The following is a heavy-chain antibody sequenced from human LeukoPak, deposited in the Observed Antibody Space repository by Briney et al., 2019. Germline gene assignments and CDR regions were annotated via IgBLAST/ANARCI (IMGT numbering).Heavy chain of an antibody. CDR1: GFTFSDYY. CDR3: ARENIAVAVTTYYYYMDV. Sequence: PGGSLRLSCAASGFTFSDYYMSWIRQAPGKGLEWVSYISSSGSTIYYADSVKGRFTISRDNAKNSLYLQMNSLRAEDTAVYYCARENIAVAVTTYYYYMDVWGKGTTVTVSS. V-gene: IGHV3-11*04. CDR2: ISSSGSTI. D-gene: IGHD6-19*01. J-gene: IGHJ6*03.